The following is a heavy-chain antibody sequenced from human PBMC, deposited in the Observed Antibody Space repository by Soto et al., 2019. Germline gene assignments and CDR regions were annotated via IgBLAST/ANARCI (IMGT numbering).Heavy chain of an antibody. D-gene: IGHD2-2*01. V-gene: IGHV3-13*01. J-gene: IGHJ4*02. CDR3: ARLGCSSTSCYYDY. CDR2: IGTAGDT. CDR1: GFTFSSYD. Sequence: GGSLRLSCAASGFTFSSYDMHWVRQATGKGPEWVSAIGTAGDTYYPGSVKGRFTISRENAKNSLYLQMNSLRAGDTAVYYCARLGCSSTSCYYDYWGQGTLVTVSS.